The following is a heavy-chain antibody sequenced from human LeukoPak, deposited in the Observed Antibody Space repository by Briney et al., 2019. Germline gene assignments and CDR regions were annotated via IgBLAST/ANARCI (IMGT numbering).Heavy chain of an antibody. CDR3: ARDQLYCTGGYCYFDS. V-gene: IGHV3-74*01. J-gene: IGHJ4*02. Sequence: GGSLRLSCVASGFTFGSHWMHWVRQAPGEGLVWVSRINGDGRSTSYADSVKGRFTISRDNAKNTLYLQMNSLRAEDTALYYCARDQLYCTGGYCYFDSWGQGTLVTVSS. CDR1: GFTFGSHW. D-gene: IGHD2-8*02. CDR2: INGDGRST.